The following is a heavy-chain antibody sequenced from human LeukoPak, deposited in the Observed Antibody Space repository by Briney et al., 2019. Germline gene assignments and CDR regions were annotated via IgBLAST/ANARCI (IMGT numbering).Heavy chain of an antibody. D-gene: IGHD6-6*01. CDR2: IYYSGST. CDR3: AKRSSSSDWYFDL. CDR1: GGSISSYY. J-gene: IGHJ2*01. Sequence: SETLSLTCTVSGGSISSYYWSWIRQPPAKGLEWIGYIYYSGSTNYNPSLKSRVTISVDTSKNQFSLKLSSVTAADTAVYYCAKRSSSSDWYFDLWGRGTLVTVSS. V-gene: IGHV4-59*01.